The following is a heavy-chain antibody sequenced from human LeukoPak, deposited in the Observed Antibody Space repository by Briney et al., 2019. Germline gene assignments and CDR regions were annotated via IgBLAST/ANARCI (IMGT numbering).Heavy chain of an antibody. J-gene: IGHJ4*02. CDR3: ARGGRSVVVPAAIGY. D-gene: IGHD2-2*02. V-gene: IGHV1-46*01. CDR1: GGTFSSYA. CDR2: INPSGGST. Sequence: ASVKVSCKASGGTFSSYAISWVRQAPGQGLEWMGIINPSGGSTSYAQKFQGRVTMTRDMSTSTVYMELSSLRSEDTAVYYCARGGRSVVVPAAIGYWGQGTLVTVSS.